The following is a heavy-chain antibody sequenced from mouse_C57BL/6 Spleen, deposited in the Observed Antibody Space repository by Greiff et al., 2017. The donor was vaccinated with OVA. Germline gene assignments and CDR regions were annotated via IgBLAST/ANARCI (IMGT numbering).Heavy chain of an antibody. V-gene: IGHV1-50*01. J-gene: IGHJ4*01. CDR2: IDPSDSYT. CDR3: ARNSPYYYGSSGAMDY. Sequence: QVQLQQPGAELVKPGASVKLSCKASGYTFTSYWMQWVKQRPGQGLEWIGEIDPSDSYTNYNQQFKGKATLPVDPSSSTAYLQLSSLTSEDSAVYYCARNSPYYYGSSGAMDYWGQGTSVTVSS. D-gene: IGHD1-1*01. CDR1: GYTFTSYW.